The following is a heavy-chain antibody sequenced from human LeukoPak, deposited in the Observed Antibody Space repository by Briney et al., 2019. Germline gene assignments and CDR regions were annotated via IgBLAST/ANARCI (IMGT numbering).Heavy chain of an antibody. Sequence: GGSLGLSCAASGFTFSNAWMSWVRQAPGKGLEWVGRIKSKTDGGTTDYAAPVKGRFTISRDDSKNTLYLQMNSLKTEDTAVYYCTTGDYVWGSYRSYYFDYWGQGTLVTVSS. CDR3: TTGDYVWGSYRSYYFDY. D-gene: IGHD3-16*02. CDR2: IKSKTDGGTT. J-gene: IGHJ4*02. CDR1: GFTFSNAW. V-gene: IGHV3-15*01.